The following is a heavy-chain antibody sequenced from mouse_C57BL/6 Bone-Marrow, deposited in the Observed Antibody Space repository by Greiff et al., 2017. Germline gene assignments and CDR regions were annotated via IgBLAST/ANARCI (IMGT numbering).Heavy chain of an antibody. V-gene: IGHV5-17*01. CDR2: ISSGSSTI. D-gene: IGHD2-3*01. CDR1: GFTFSDYG. CDR3: ARGRWLPDYAMDY. J-gene: IGHJ4*01. Sequence: EVQLVESGGGLVKPGGSLKLSCAASGFTFSDYGMHWVRQAPEKGLEWVAYISSGSSTIYYADTVKGRFTISRDNAKNTLFLQMTSLRSEDTAMYYGARGRWLPDYAMDYWGQGTSVTVSS.